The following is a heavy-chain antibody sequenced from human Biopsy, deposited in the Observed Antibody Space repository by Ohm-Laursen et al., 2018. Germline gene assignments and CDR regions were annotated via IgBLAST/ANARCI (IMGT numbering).Heavy chain of an antibody. CDR1: GGSVSSGSYY. D-gene: IGHD6-19*01. CDR3: ARGMRSSGWPYFDS. V-gene: IGHV4-61*01. J-gene: IGHJ4*02. CDR2: IYDRGSTA. Sequence: GTLSLTCIVSGGSVSSGSYYWTWIRQPPGQGLEYIGYIYDRGSTANYNPSLESRVTMSVDMPKNQFSLKLSSVTAAGTAIYYCARGMRSSGWPYFDSWGQGTLVTVSS.